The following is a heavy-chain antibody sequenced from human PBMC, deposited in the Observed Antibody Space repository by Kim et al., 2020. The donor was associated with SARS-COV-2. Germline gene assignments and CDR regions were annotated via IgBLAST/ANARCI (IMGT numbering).Heavy chain of an antibody. V-gene: IGHV3-15*01. J-gene: IGHJ4*02. CDR1: GFTFSNAW. CDR2: IKSKTDGGTT. Sequence: GGSLRLSCAASGFTFSNAWMSWVRQAPGKGLEWVGRIKSKTDGGTTDYAAPVKGRFTISRDDSKNTLYLQMNSLKTEDTAVYYCTTEENEYYYDSSGYHYFDSWGQGTRVPVP. CDR3: TTEENEYYYDSSGYHYFDS. D-gene: IGHD3-22*01.